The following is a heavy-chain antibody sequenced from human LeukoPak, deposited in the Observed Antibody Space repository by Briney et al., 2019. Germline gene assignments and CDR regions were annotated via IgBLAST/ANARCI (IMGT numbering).Heavy chain of an antibody. D-gene: IGHD6-13*01. CDR3: ARAASSWSLDY. CDR2: IYYSGST. Sequence: PSETLSLTCTVSGVSISSYYWSWIRQPPGKGLEWIGYIYYSGSTNYSPSLKSRVTISVDTSKNQFSLTLSSVTAADTAVYYCARAASSWSLDYWGQGTLVTVSS. CDR1: GVSISSYY. J-gene: IGHJ4*02. V-gene: IGHV4-59*01.